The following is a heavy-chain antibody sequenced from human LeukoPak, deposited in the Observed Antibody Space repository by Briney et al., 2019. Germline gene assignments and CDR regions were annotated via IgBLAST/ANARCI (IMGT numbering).Heavy chain of an antibody. D-gene: IGHD3-22*01. CDR3: ARTSPEYYYDSSGYFFDI. CDR2: IYYSGST. CDR1: GGSISSSSYY. J-gene: IGHJ3*02. Sequence: SETLSLTCTVSGGSISSSSYYWGWIRQPPGKGLEWIGSIYYSGSTYYNPSLKSRVTISVDTSKNQFSLKLSSVTAADTAVYYCARTSPEYYYDSSGYFFDIWGRGTMVTVSS. V-gene: IGHV4-39*07.